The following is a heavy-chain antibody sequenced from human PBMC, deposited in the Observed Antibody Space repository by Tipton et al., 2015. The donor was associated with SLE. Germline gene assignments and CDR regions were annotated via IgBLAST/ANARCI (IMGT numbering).Heavy chain of an antibody. Sequence: GLVKPSETLSLTCTVSGGSISSSRYYWGWIRQPPGKGLEWIGSIYHSGTAYYNPSLKSRVTISVDTSKNQFSLKLSSVTAADTAVYYCAREVRGVPPGYWGQGTLVTVSS. CDR3: AREVRGVPPGY. CDR1: GGSISSSRYY. J-gene: IGHJ4*02. V-gene: IGHV4-39*07. D-gene: IGHD3-10*01. CDR2: IYHSGTA.